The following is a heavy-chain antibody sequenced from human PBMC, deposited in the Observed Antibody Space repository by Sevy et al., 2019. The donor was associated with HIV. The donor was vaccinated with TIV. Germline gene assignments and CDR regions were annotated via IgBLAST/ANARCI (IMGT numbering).Heavy chain of an antibody. J-gene: IGHJ5*02. V-gene: IGHV4-59*01. CDR1: GDSISNSV. Sequence: SETLSLTCTVSGDSISNSVWSWIRQPPGKGLEWIGYLYYSGNTNYNPPLKTRVTISVDTSKNQFSLSLKSVTAADTAVYYCARDYYDDRPRGFDPWGQGTLVTVSS. D-gene: IGHD3-22*01. CDR3: ARDYYDDRPRGFDP. CDR2: LYYSGNT.